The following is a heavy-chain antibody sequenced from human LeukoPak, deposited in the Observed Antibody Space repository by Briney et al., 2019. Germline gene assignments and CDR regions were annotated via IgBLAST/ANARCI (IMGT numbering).Heavy chain of an antibody. Sequence: GGSLRLSCAASGFTFSSYGMHWVRQAPGKGLEWVAFIRYDGGNKYYADSVKGRFTISRDNSKNTLYLQMNSLRAEDTAVYYCAKDHDFWSGYYTTPSFDYWGQGTLVTVSS. V-gene: IGHV3-30*02. CDR3: AKDHDFWSGYYTTPSFDY. J-gene: IGHJ4*02. D-gene: IGHD3-3*01. CDR1: GFTFSSYG. CDR2: IRYDGGNK.